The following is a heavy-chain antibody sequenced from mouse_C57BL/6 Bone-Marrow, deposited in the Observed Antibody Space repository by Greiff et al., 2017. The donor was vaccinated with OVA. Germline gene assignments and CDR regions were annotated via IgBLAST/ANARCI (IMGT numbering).Heavy chain of an antibody. J-gene: IGHJ4*01. CDR1: GYSFTGYY. D-gene: IGHD1-1*01. V-gene: IGHV1-31*01. Sequence: VQLKESGPELVKPGASVKISCKASGYSFTGYYMHWVKQSHGNILDWIGYIYPYNGVSSYNQKFKGKATLTVDKSSSTAYMELRSLTSEDSAVYYCATTVVAGAMDYWGQGTSVTVSS. CDR3: ATTVVAGAMDY. CDR2: IYPYNGVS.